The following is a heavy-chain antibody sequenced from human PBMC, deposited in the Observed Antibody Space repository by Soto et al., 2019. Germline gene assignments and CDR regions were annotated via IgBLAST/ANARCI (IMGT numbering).Heavy chain of an antibody. D-gene: IGHD3-10*01. CDR3: ARFGIDAFDI. CDR1: GFTFSSYG. V-gene: IGHV3-33*01. Sequence: QVQLVESGGGVVQPGRSLRLSCAASGFTFSSYGMYWVRQAPGKGLERVAVRWYDGSNKYYADSVKGRFTISRDNAKNWLYLHMNSVRAEDTAVYYCARFGIDAFDIWGQGTMVT. J-gene: IGHJ3*02. CDR2: RWYDGSNK.